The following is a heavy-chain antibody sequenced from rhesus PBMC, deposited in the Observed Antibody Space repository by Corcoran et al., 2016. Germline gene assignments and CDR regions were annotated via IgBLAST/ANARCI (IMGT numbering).Heavy chain of an antibody. Sequence: QLQLQESGPGLVKPSETLSVTCAVSGGSLSSSYWSWIRPAPGKGLEWIGYIYGSGSSTNYNPSLKSRVTLSVDTSKNQLSLKLSSVTAADTAVYYCASQDSLFDYWGQGVLVTVSS. CDR3: ASQDSLFDY. V-gene: IGHV4-169*01. CDR2: IYGSGSST. CDR1: GGSLSSSY. J-gene: IGHJ4*01. D-gene: IGHD1-1-1*01.